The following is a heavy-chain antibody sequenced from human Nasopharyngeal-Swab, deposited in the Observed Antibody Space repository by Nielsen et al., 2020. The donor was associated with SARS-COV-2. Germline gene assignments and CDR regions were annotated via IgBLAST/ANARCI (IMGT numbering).Heavy chain of an antibody. CDR3: AKAVIEVDSDYYFDY. J-gene: IGHJ4*02. Sequence: WIGLRAWQGLEWVSVIYSGGSSTYYADSVKGRFTISRDNSKNTLYLQMNSLRAEDTAVYYCAKAVIEVDSDYYFDYWGQGTLVTVSS. V-gene: IGHV3-23*03. D-gene: IGHD2/OR15-2a*01. CDR2: IYSGGSST.